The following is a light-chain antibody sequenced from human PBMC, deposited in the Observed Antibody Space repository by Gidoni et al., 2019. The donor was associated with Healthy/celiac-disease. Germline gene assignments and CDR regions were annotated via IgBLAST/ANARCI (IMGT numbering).Light chain of an antibody. CDR1: KLGDKY. CDR3: QAWDSSTGV. CDR2: QDS. V-gene: IGLV3-1*01. J-gene: IGLJ2*01. Sequence: SYELTQPPSVSVSPGQTPSITCSGDKLGDKYACWYQQKPGQSPVLVIYQDSKRPSGIPERFDGSNSGNTATLTISGTQAMDEADYYCQAWDSSTGVFGGGTKLTVL.